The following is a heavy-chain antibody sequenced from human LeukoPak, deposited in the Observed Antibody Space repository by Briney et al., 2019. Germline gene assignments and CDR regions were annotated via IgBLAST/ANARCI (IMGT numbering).Heavy chain of an antibody. Sequence: SETLSLTCTVSGGSISSGSYYWSWIRQPAGKGLEWIGRIYTSGSTNYNPSLKSRVTISVDTSKNQFSLKLSSVTAADTAVYYCARHRCSGGSCYPMNWFDPWGQGTLVTVSS. CDR1: GGSISSGSYY. D-gene: IGHD2-15*01. V-gene: IGHV4-61*02. J-gene: IGHJ5*02. CDR3: ARHRCSGGSCYPMNWFDP. CDR2: IYTSGST.